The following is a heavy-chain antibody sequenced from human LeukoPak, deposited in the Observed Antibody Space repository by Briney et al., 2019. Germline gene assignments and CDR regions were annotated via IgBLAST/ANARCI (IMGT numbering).Heavy chain of an antibody. CDR3: ARDHVRLCAFDI. CDR1: GGSISSGGYS. CDR2: IYHSGST. V-gene: IGHV4-30-2*01. Sequence: SQTLSLTCAVSGGSISSGGYSWSWIRQPPGKGLEWIGYIYHSGSTYYNPSLKSRVTISVDRSQNQFSLKLSSVTAADTAVYYCARDHVRLCAFDIWGQGTMVTVSS. J-gene: IGHJ3*02. D-gene: IGHD1-1*01.